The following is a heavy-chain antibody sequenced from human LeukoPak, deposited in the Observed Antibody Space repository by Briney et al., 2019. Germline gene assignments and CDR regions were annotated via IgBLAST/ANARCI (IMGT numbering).Heavy chain of an antibody. D-gene: IGHD2-2*01. Sequence: SETLSLTCTVSGVSISSGDYHWNWIRQPPGRGLEWIGYISYSGNTYYNPPLKSRLTISLDTSRSQISLRLSSVTAADTAVYYCAREKVPENNYYYGMDVWGQGTTVTVSS. CDR2: ISYSGNT. V-gene: IGHV4-30-4*01. CDR1: GVSISSGDYH. J-gene: IGHJ6*02. CDR3: AREKVPENNYYYGMDV.